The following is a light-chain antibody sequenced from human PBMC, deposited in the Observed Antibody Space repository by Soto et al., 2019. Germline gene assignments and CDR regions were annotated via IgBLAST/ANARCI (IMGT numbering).Light chain of an antibody. V-gene: IGKV1-12*01. J-gene: IGKJ1*01. CDR2: AAA. CDR1: QAIAGW. Sequence: DIQMTQSPSSVSASVGDRVTINCRASQAIAGWLAWYKQKPGRAPKLLIYAAAVLQSGVTLRFSGGGSGTDFNLTISSLQPEDFATYYCQQAHSFPWTFGQGTKVEIK. CDR3: QQAHSFPWT.